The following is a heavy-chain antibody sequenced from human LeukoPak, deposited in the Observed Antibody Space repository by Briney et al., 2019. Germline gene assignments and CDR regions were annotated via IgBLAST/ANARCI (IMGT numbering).Heavy chain of an antibody. CDR2: ISSSSSTI. CDR3: ARGPGITIFGVVPFDP. J-gene: IGHJ5*02. V-gene: IGHV3-48*02. D-gene: IGHD3-3*01. CDR1: GFTVSSNY. Sequence: GGSLRLSCAASGFTVSSNYMNWVRQAPGKGLEWVSYISSSSSTIYYADSVKGRFTISRDNAKNSLYLQMNSLRDEDTAVYYCARGPGITIFGVVPFDPWGQGTLVTVSS.